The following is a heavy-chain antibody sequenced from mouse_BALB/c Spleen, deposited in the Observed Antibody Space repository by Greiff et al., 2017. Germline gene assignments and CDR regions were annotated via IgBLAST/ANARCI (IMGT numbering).Heavy chain of an antibody. CDR1: GFAFSSYD. J-gene: IGHJ4*01. D-gene: IGHD2-2*01. CDR2: ISSGGGST. CDR3: ARHGYYYAMDY. V-gene: IGHV5-12-1*01. Sequence: EVQLQESGGGLVKPGGSLKLSCAASGFAFSSYDMSWVRQTPEKRLEWVAYISSGGGSTYYPDTVKGRFTISRDNAKNTLYLQMSSLKSEDTAMYYCARHGYYYAMDYWGQGTSVTVSS.